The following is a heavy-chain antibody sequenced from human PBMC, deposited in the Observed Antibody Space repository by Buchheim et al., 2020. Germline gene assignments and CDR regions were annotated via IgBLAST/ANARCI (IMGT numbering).Heavy chain of an antibody. CDR2: ISYDGSNK. D-gene: IGHD1-26*01. V-gene: IGHV3-30-3*01. Sequence: VQLVESGGGVVQPGRSLRLSCAASGFTFSSYAMHWVRQAPGKGLEWVAVISYDGSNKYYADSVKGRFTIPRDNSKNTLYLQMNSLRAEDTAVYYCARGGSGSYYSDYWGQGTL. CDR1: GFTFSSYA. CDR3: ARGGSGSYYSDY. J-gene: IGHJ4*02.